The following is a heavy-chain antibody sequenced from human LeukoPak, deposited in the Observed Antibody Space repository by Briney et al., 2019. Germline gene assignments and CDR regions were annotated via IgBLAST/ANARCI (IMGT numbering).Heavy chain of an antibody. D-gene: IGHD1-26*01. CDR1: GFTFRSYG. V-gene: IGHV3-30*02. Sequence: GGSLRPSCAASGFTFRSYGMHWVRQPPGKGLEWVAFIRYDGSNKYYADSVKGRFTIPRDNSKNTLYLQMNSLRAEDTAVYYCAKGIVGATTFDYWGQGTLVTVSS. J-gene: IGHJ4*02. CDR2: IRYDGSNK. CDR3: AKGIVGATTFDY.